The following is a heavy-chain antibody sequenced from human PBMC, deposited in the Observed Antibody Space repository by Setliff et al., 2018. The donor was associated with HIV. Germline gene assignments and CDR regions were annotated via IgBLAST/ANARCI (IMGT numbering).Heavy chain of an antibody. J-gene: IGHJ4*02. CDR3: ASQRTYYYDSSGYTFDY. CDR2: IYIYNSGST. D-gene: IGHD3-22*01. V-gene: IGHV4-59*01. Sequence: SETLSLTCSVSGGSFSGYYWSWIRQPPGKGLEWIGYIYIYNSGSTNYNPSLTSRVTISVDTSRNQFSLKLTSVTAADTAVYYCASQRTYYYDSSGYTFDYWGQGTLVTVSS. CDR1: GGSFSGYY.